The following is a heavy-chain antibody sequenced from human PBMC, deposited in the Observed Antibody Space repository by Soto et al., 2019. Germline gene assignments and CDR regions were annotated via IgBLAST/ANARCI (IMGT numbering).Heavy chain of an antibody. CDR3: ARVVYTLRTGTNLDP. CDR1: GGSISRYY. D-gene: IGHD1-7*01. Sequence: SETLSLTCTVSGGSISRYYWSWILHPPLNGLEWIGYIYYSGSTNYNPSLKSRVTISVDTSKKQFSLKLSSVTAADKAVYYCARVVYTLRTGTNLDPWGQGTLLPVSS. V-gene: IGHV4-59*01. CDR2: IYYSGST. J-gene: IGHJ5*02.